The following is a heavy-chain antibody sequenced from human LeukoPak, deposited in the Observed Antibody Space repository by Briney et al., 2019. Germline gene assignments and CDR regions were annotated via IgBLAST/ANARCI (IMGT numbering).Heavy chain of an antibody. J-gene: IGHJ4*02. CDR2: IYHTGST. CDR3: ARRIFIAAAGNNFDY. Sequence: SQTLSLTCDVSGGSISSGLCSWSWIRQPLGKGLEWIGYIYHTGSTYYNPSLKSRVTISVDTSKNQFSLKLSSVTAADTAVYYCARRIFIAAAGNNFDYWGQGTLVTVSS. D-gene: IGHD6-13*01. V-gene: IGHV4-30-2*01. CDR1: GGSISSGLCS.